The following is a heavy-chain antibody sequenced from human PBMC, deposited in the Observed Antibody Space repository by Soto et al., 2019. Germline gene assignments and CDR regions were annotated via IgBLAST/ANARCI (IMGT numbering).Heavy chain of an antibody. V-gene: IGHV3-21*01. J-gene: IGHJ3*02. Sequence: GGSLRLSCAASGFTFSSYSMNWFRQAPGKGLEWVSSISSSSSYIYYADSVKGRFTISRDNAKNSLYLQMNSLRDEDTAVYYCASLEIATIYDAFDIWGQGTMVTVS. CDR1: GFTFSSYS. CDR3: ASLEIATIYDAFDI. CDR2: ISSSSSYI. D-gene: IGHD5-12*01.